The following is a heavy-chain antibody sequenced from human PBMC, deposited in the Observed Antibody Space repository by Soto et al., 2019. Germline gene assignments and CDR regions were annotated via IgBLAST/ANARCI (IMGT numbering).Heavy chain of an antibody. J-gene: IGHJ4*02. CDR3: TKDRHPDGIWTFDF. CDR1: GFTFGTYT. Sequence: GGSLRLSCAASGFTFGTYTMNWVRQAPGKGLEWVSALGGGGDTHYAESVKGRFTISRDYSKNILLLQMNSLRDEDSAIYYCTKDRHPDGIWTFDFWAQGTLVTVSS. CDR2: LGGGGDT. D-gene: IGHD3-9*01. V-gene: IGHV3-23*01.